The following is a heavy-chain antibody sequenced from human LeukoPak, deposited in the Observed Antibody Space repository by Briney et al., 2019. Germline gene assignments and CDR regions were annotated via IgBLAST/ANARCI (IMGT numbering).Heavy chain of an antibody. V-gene: IGHV3-7*01. D-gene: IGHD1-26*01. CDR3: ARVGSGSYFWFDP. CDR2: IKQDGSEK. Sequence: GGSLRLSCAASGFTFSSYWMSWVRRAPGKGLEWVANIKQDGSEKYYVDSVKGRFTISRDNAKNSLYLQMNSLRAEDTAAYYCARVGSGSYFWFDPWGQGTLVTVSS. J-gene: IGHJ5*02. CDR1: GFTFSSYW.